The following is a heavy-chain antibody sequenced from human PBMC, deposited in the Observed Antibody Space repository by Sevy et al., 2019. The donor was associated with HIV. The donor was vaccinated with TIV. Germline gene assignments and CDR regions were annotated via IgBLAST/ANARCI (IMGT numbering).Heavy chain of an antibody. D-gene: IGHD3-22*01. CDR1: GYTFTGYY. V-gene: IGHV1-2*02. CDR2: INPNSGGT. J-gene: IGHJ4*02. CDR3: ARPTYYDSSGLISY. Sequence: ASVKVSCKASGYTFTGYYMHWVRQAPGQGLEWMGWINPNSGGTNYAQKFQGRVTMTRDTSINTAYMELSRLRSDDTAVYYCARPTYYDSSGLISYWGQGTLVTVSS.